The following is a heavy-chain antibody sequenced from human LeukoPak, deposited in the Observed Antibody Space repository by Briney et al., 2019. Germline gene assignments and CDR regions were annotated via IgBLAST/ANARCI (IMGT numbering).Heavy chain of an antibody. D-gene: IGHD2-15*01. CDR2: IWNDGSNK. V-gene: IGHV3-33*01. CDR3: ARGCGGSAACYIIDY. Sequence: ARSLRLSCAASGFTFSSHGMHWVRQAPGRGLEWITVIWNDGSNKNYVDSAKGRFIISRDNSKNTLYLQMNSLRAEDTAVYYCARGCGGSAACYIIDYWGQGTLVTVSS. J-gene: IGHJ4*02. CDR1: GFTFSSHG.